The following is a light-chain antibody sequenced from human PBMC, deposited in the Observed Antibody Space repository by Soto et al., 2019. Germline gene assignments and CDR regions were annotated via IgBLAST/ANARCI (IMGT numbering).Light chain of an antibody. CDR3: SSYAGNRHFYV. CDR1: SSDVGGYNY. V-gene: IGLV2-11*01. Sequence: QSVLTQPRSVSGSPGQSVTISCTGTSSDVGGYNYVSWYQQHPGKAPKLMIYDVSKRPSGVPDRFSGSKSGNTASLTVSGLQAEDEADYYCSSYAGNRHFYVFGTGTKVTVL. J-gene: IGLJ1*01. CDR2: DVS.